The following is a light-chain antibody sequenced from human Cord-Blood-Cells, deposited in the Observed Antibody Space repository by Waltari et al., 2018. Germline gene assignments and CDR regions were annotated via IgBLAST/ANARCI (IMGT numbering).Light chain of an antibody. J-gene: IGLJ3*02. CDR3: QSYDSSNRV. CDR1: SGSIASNY. Sequence: NFMLTQPHSVSESPGKTVTISCTRSSGSIASNYVQWYQQRPGSSPTTVIYEENQRPSGVPDRFSGAIGSSSNSASLTISGLKTEDEADYYCQSYDSSNRVFGGGTKLTVL. CDR2: EEN. V-gene: IGLV6-57*01.